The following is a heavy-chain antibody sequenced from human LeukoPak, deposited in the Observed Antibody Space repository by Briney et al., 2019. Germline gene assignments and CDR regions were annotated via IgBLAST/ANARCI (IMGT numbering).Heavy chain of an antibody. V-gene: IGHV3-30*03. CDR2: ISYHGSNI. D-gene: IGHD1/OR15-1a*01. J-gene: IGHJ4*02. Sequence: TGGSLRLSCAASGFTFTCCGMHWVRQAPGKGLEWLAVISYHGSNIYYADSVKGRFTISRDNSKNTAFLQMNSLRPEDTALYYCARKSEQGVTDFWGQGALVTVSA. CDR1: GFTFTCCG. CDR3: ARKSEQGVTDF.